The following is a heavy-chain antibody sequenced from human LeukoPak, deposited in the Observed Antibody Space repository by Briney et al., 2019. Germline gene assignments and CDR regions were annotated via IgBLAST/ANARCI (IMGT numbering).Heavy chain of an antibody. CDR2: INPSGGST. D-gene: IGHD5-18*01. CDR3: ARNGDKIQLWSNSKFDY. Sequence: ASVKVSCKASGYTFTSYYMHWVRQAPGQGLEWMGIINPSGGSTSYAQKFQGRVTMTRDMSTSTVYMELSSLRSEDTAVYYCARNGDKIQLWSNSKFDYWGQGTLATVSS. V-gene: IGHV1-46*01. J-gene: IGHJ4*02. CDR1: GYTFTSYY.